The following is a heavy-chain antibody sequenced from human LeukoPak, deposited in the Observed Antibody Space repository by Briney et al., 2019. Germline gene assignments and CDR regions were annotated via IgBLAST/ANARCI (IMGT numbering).Heavy chain of an antibody. Sequence: GGSLRLSCAASGFTFSSYNMNWVRQAPGKGLEWVSAISGSGGSTYYADSVKGRFTISRDNSKNTLYLQMNSLRAEDTAVYYCATILWSGYSPDAFDIWGQGTMVTVSS. CDR2: ISGSGGST. V-gene: IGHV3-23*01. CDR3: ATILWSGYSPDAFDI. CDR1: GFTFSSYN. D-gene: IGHD3-3*01. J-gene: IGHJ3*02.